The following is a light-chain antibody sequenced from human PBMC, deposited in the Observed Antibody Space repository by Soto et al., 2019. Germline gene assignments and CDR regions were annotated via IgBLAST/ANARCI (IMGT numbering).Light chain of an antibody. Sequence: QSVLTQPPSASGSPGQSVTISCPGTSSDVVAFDYVSWYQQHPGKAPKVMIYDVSKRPSGVPDRFSGSKSGNTASLTVSGLQAEDEADYFCCAYAGSYTRYVFGSGTKVTVL. V-gene: IGLV2-8*01. J-gene: IGLJ1*01. CDR1: SSDVVAFDY. CDR2: DVS. CDR3: CAYAGSYTRYV.